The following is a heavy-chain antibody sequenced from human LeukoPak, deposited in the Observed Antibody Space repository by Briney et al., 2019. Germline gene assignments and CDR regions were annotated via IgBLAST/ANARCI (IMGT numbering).Heavy chain of an antibody. J-gene: IGHJ4*02. Sequence: ASVKVSCRASGYMFTGYYMHWVRQAPGQGLEWMGWINPNSGGTNYAQKFQGRVTMTRDTSISTAYMELSSLRSDDTAVYYCARGYCSGDCFTLFDYWGQGTLVTVSS. V-gene: IGHV1-2*02. CDR3: ARGYCSGDCFTLFDY. CDR1: GYMFTGYY. D-gene: IGHD2-21*02. CDR2: INPNSGGT.